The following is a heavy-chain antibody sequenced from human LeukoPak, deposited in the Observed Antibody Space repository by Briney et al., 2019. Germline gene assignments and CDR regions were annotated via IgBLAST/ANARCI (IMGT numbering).Heavy chain of an antibody. CDR1: GYTFTSYG. Sequence: ASVKVSCKGSGYTFTSYGISWVRQAPGQGLEWMGWISAYNGNTNYAQKLQGRVTMTTDTSTSTAYMELRSLRSDDTAVYYCARDPPDIVVVVLYGMDVWGQGTTVTVSS. D-gene: IGHD2-15*01. CDR2: ISAYNGNT. V-gene: IGHV1-18*01. J-gene: IGHJ6*02. CDR3: ARDPPDIVVVVLYGMDV.